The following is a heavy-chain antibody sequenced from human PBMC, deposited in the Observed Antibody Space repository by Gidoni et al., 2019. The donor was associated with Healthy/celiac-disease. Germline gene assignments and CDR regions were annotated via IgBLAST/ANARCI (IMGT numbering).Heavy chain of an antibody. CDR2: ISWNSGSI. D-gene: IGHD1-26*01. CDR1: GFTFDDYA. CDR3: AKVMGATKAFDY. V-gene: IGHV3-9*01. Sequence: EVQLVESGGGLVQPGRSLRLSCAASGFTFDDYAMHWVRQAPGKGLEWVSGISWNSGSIGYADSVKGRFTISRDNAKNSLYLQMNSLRAEDTALYYCAKVMGATKAFDYWGQGTLVTVSS. J-gene: IGHJ4*02.